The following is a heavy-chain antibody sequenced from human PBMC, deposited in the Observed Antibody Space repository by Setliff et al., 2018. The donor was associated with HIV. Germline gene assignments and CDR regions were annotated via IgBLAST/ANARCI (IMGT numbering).Heavy chain of an antibody. CDR3: ARASSGGSYSGYFGY. J-gene: IGHJ4*02. CDR2: IIPIFGTA. Sequence: ASVKVSCKASGGTFSSYAISWVRQAPGQGLEWMGGIIPIFGTANYAQKFQGRVTITTDESTSTAYMELSSLRSEDTAVYYCARASSGGSYSGYFGYWGQGTLVTVSS. V-gene: IGHV1-69*05. D-gene: IGHD1-26*01. CDR1: GGTFSSYA.